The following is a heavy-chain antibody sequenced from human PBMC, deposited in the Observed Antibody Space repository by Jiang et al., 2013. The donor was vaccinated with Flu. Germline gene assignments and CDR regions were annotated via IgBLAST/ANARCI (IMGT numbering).Heavy chain of an antibody. D-gene: IGHD2-21*02. CDR1: STFPVM. Sequence: SVRVGLQGFWSTFPVMQSAGCDRPLDKGLSGWEGVIPISGTSDSGQRFQGRVTITADRSTSTIYMELSSLRSEDTAVYYCAGVMSCGGDCYYFDYWGQGTLVTVSS. J-gene: IGHJ4*02. V-gene: IGHV1-69*06. CDR2: VIPISGTS. CDR3: AGVMSCGGDCYYFDY.